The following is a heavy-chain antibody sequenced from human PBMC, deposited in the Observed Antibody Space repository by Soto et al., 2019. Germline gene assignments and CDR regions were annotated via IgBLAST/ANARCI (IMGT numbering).Heavy chain of an antibody. CDR2: IYYSGST. Sequence: QLQLQESGPGLVKPSETLSLTCTVSGGSISSSSYYWGWIRQPPGKGLEWIGSIYYSGSTYYNPSLKSRVTISVDTSKTQFSLKLSSVTAADTAVYYCARLRLDYDILTGYYGKNYYYYGMDVWGQGTTVTVSS. V-gene: IGHV4-39*01. J-gene: IGHJ6*02. CDR3: ARLRLDYDILTGYYGKNYYYYGMDV. D-gene: IGHD3-9*01. CDR1: GGSISSSSYY.